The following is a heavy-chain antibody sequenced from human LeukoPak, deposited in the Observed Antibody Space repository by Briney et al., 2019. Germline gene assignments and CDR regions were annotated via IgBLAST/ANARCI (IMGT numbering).Heavy chain of an antibody. CDR3: ARDSFLTFLGVAATNWFDP. Sequence: GASVKVSCKASGYTFTGYYMHWVRQAPGQGLEWMGWINPNSGGTNYAQKFQGRVTMTRDTSISTAYMEMSRLRSDDTAVYYCARDSFLTFLGVAATNWFDPWGQGALVTVSS. J-gene: IGHJ5*02. CDR2: INPNSGGT. CDR1: GYTFTGYY. V-gene: IGHV1-2*02. D-gene: IGHD2-15*01.